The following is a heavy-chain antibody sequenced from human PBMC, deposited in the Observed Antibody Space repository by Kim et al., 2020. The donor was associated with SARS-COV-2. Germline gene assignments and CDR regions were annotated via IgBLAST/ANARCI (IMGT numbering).Heavy chain of an antibody. CDR3: ARSGPPIHYYDSSGQNWFDP. V-gene: IGHV1-69*13. Sequence: SVKVSCKASGGTFSSYAISWVRQAPGQGLEWMGGIIPIFGTANYAQKFQGRVTITADESTSTAYMELSSLRSEDTAVYYCARSGPPIHYYDSSGQNWFDPWGQGTLVTVSS. D-gene: IGHD3-22*01. J-gene: IGHJ5*02. CDR2: IIPIFGTA. CDR1: GGTFSSYA.